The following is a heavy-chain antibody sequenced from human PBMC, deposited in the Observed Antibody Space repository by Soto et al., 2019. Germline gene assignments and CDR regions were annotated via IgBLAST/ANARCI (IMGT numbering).Heavy chain of an antibody. D-gene: IGHD1-26*01. Sequence: ASVKVSCKASGHTFTAHYVHWLRQCPGQGLEWMGWINPNSGDTKFAQKFQGRVTMTSDTPTSTAYMELRRLRSDGTAVYYCASESDTLMVAWEDGMDVWGQGTTVTVSS. J-gene: IGHJ6*02. CDR2: INPNSGDT. V-gene: IGHV1-2*02. CDR1: GHTFTAHY. CDR3: ASESDTLMVAWEDGMDV.